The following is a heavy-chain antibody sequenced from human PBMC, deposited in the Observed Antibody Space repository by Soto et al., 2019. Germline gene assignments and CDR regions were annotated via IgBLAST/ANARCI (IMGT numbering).Heavy chain of an antibody. V-gene: IGHV3-23*01. CDR3: VRGGGGGLFDP. Sequence: VGSLRLSCAASGFTFSSYAMSWVRQAPGKGLEWVSAISGNGADTSYADSVKGRFTISRDNAKRSLYLQMMSLTAEDTAIYYCVRGGGGGLFDPWGQGTMVTVSS. J-gene: IGHJ5*02. D-gene: IGHD2-15*01. CDR2: ISGNGADT. CDR1: GFTFSSYA.